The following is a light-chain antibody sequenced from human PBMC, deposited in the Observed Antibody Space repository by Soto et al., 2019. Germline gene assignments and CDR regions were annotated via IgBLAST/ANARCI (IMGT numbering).Light chain of an antibody. CDR1: SSDVCGYDY. V-gene: IGLV2-14*03. Sequence: QSALTQPASVSGSPGQSITISCTGTSSDVCGYDYVSWYQQHPGKAPKLMIFDVSNRPSGVSNRFSGSKSGSTASLTISGLQAEDEADYYCSSSTSSTTLVFGGGTKLTVL. J-gene: IGLJ2*01. CDR3: SSSTSSTTLV. CDR2: DVS.